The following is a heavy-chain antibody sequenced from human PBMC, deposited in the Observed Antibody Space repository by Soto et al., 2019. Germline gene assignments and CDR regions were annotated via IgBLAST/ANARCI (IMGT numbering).Heavy chain of an antibody. Sequence: GASVKVSCKASGYTFTSYYIHWVRQAPGQGLEWMGIINPSGGSTSYAQKFQGRVTMTRDTSTSTVYMELSSLRSEDTAVYYCARAMGLRFLEWLHMGLTDAFDIWGQGTMVTVSS. V-gene: IGHV1-46*01. J-gene: IGHJ3*02. CDR2: INPSGGST. CDR3: ARAMGLRFLEWLHMGLTDAFDI. D-gene: IGHD3-3*01. CDR1: GYTFTSYY.